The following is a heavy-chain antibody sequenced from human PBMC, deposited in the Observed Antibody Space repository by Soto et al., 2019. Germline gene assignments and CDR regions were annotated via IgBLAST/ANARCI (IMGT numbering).Heavy chain of an antibody. CDR1: GGTFSSYA. Sequence: SVKVSCKASGGTFSSYAISWVRQAPGQGLEWMGGIIPIFGTANYAQKFQGRVTITADKSTSTAYMELSSLRSEDTAVYYCARDSAHYDLGTPYDFDYWGQGTLVTVSS. J-gene: IGHJ4*02. CDR3: ARDSAHYDLGTPYDFDY. V-gene: IGHV1-69*06. D-gene: IGHD3-3*01. CDR2: IIPIFGTA.